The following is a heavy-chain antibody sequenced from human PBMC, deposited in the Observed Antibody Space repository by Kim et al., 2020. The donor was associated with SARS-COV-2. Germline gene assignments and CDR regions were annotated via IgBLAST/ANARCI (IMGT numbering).Heavy chain of an antibody. CDR2: ISYDGSNK. V-gene: IGHV3-30*18. CDR1: GFTFSSYG. D-gene: IGHD3-16*01. Sequence: GGSLRLSCAASGFTFSSYGMHWVRQAPGKGLEWVAVISYDGSNKYYADSVKGRFTISRDNSKNTLYLQMNSLRAEDTAVYYCAKRMITFGGGYYYYGMDVWGQGTTVTVSS. J-gene: IGHJ6*02. CDR3: AKRMITFGGGYYYYGMDV.